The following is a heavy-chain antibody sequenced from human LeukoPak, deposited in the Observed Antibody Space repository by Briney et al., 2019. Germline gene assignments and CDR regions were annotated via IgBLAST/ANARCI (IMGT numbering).Heavy chain of an antibody. CDR1: GYTFTNYD. CDR2: INPNCLDT. J-gene: IGHJ3*02. CDR3: VRSSGYSTYGAFDI. D-gene: IGHD3-22*01. Sequence: ASVKVSCKASGYTFTNYDLNWVRQATGQGLEWMGWINPNCLDTGSAQKFQGRVTITRDTSASTAYMELSSLGSEDMAVYYCVRSSGYSTYGAFDIWGQGTMVTVSS. V-gene: IGHV1-8*03.